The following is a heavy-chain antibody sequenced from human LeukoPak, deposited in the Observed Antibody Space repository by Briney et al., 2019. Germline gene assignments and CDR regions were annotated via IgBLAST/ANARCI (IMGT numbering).Heavy chain of an antibody. V-gene: IGHV3-7*03. Sequence: PGGSLRLSCAGSGFTFSTYWMNWVRQAPGKGLEWVANMNQDGSEKYYLDSVKGRFTISRDNAKNSVYLQMNSLRAEDTAEYYCARASTRGTSSWYSWGQGTLVTVSS. CDR2: MNQDGSEK. CDR3: ARASTRGTSSWYS. J-gene: IGHJ4*02. D-gene: IGHD6-13*01. CDR1: GFTFSTYW.